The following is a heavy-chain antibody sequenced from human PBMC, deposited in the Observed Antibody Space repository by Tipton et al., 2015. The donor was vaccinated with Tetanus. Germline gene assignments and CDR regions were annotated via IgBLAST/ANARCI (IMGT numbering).Heavy chain of an antibody. CDR2: INHSGST. V-gene: IGHV4-34*01. J-gene: IGHJ4*02. Sequence: TLSLTCAVYGGSFSGYYWSWIRQPPGKGLEWIGEINHSGSTNYNPSLKSRVTISVDTSKNLFSLKLSSVTAADTAVYYCARMFRRRPLDYWGQGTLVTVSS. CDR3: ARMFRRRPLDY. CDR1: GGSFSGYY. D-gene: IGHD3-10*01.